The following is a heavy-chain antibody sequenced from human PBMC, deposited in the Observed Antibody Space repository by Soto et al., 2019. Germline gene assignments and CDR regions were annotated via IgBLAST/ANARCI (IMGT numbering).Heavy chain of an antibody. D-gene: IGHD2-15*01. J-gene: IGHJ4*02. V-gene: IGHV1-18*01. Sequence: ASVKVSCKTSGYTFTTYGISWVRQAPGQGLEWMGWISAYNGNTNYAQKLQGRVTVTTDTSTSTAYMELRSLRSDDTAVYYCARSSYCSGWSCYFDFWGQGTLGTVPS. CDR2: ISAYNGNT. CDR3: ARSSYCSGWSCYFDF. CDR1: GYTFTTYG.